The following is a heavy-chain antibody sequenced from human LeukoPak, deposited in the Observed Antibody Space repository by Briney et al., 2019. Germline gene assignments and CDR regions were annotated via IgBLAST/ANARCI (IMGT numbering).Heavy chain of an antibody. Sequence: SETLSLTCTVSGGSISSSSYYWGWIRQPPGKGLEWIGTIYYSGSTYYNPSLKSRVTISVDTSNNQFSLKLSSVTAADTAVYYCAREAEVTTFSGSMDVWGKGTTVTVSS. CDR2: IYYSGST. V-gene: IGHV4-39*07. D-gene: IGHD4-17*01. CDR3: AREAEVTTFSGSMDV. CDR1: GGSISSSSYY. J-gene: IGHJ6*03.